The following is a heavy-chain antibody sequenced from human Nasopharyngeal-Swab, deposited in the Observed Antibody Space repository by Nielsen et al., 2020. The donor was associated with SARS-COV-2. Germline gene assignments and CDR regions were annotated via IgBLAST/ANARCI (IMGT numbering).Heavy chain of an antibody. Sequence: SVKVSCKASGGTFSSYAISWVRQAPGQGLEWMGGIIPIFGTANYAQKFQGRVTITADESTSTAYMELSSLRSEDTAVYYCARDLYYDSSGHWYYYYGMDVWGQGTTVPVSS. D-gene: IGHD3-22*01. CDR1: GGTFSSYA. CDR2: IIPIFGTA. CDR3: ARDLYYDSSGHWYYYYGMDV. V-gene: IGHV1-69*13. J-gene: IGHJ6*02.